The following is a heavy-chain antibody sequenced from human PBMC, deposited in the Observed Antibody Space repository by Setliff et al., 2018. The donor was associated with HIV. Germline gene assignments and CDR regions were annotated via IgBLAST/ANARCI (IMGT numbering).Heavy chain of an antibody. CDR1: GFRFRTYA. D-gene: IGHD2-15*01. CDR2: ISGSGDST. Sequence: PGGSLRLSCVASGFRFRTYAMSWVRQSQGKGLEWVSLISGSGDSTFYADSLKGRFTISRDNSKNTLYLQMNSLRAEDTAVYYCAKTLPTLYPPHDYYFAMDVWGQGTTVTVSS. V-gene: IGHV3-23*01. J-gene: IGHJ6*02. CDR3: AKTLPTLYPPHDYYFAMDV.